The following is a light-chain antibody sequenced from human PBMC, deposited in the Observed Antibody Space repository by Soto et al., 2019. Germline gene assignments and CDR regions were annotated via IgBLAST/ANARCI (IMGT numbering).Light chain of an antibody. V-gene: IGLV2-11*01. J-gene: IGLJ1*01. CDR3: CSFAGSHTLYV. CDR1: AIDVGDYNY. Sequence: QSALTQPRSVSGSPEQSVTISCTGSAIDVGDYNYVSWYQRHPGKAPKLVIYDVNKRPSGVPDRFSGSKSGNAASLTISGLQAEDEADYYCCSFAGSHTLYVFGTGTKLTVL. CDR2: DVN.